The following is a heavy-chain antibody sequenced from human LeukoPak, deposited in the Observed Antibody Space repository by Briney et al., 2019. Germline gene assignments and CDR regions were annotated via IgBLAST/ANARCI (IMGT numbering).Heavy chain of an antibody. D-gene: IGHD2-15*01. CDR2: IYNSGST. CDR3: ARPGRIGTRKYNWFDP. V-gene: IGHV4-61*02. CDR1: GASISSGSYS. Sequence: SQTLSLTCTVSGASISSGSYSWSWIRQPAGKGLEWIGRIYNSGSTNYNPSLKSRVTISVDTSKNQFSLKLISVTAADTATYYCARPGRIGTRKYNWFDPWGQGTLVTVSS. J-gene: IGHJ5*02.